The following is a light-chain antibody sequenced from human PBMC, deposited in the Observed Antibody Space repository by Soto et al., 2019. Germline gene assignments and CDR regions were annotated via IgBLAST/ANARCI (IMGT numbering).Light chain of an antibody. V-gene: IGLV2-8*01. J-gene: IGLJ1*01. CDR3: TSYAGSNTPYV. CDR1: SSDVGGYDY. CDR2: EVT. Sequence: QSALTQPPSASGSPGQSVTISCTGTSSDVGGYDYVSWYQQHPGKAPKLMTFEVTKRPSGVPNRFSGSKSGNTASLTVSGLQAEDEADYYCTSYAGSNTPYVFGTGTKVTVL.